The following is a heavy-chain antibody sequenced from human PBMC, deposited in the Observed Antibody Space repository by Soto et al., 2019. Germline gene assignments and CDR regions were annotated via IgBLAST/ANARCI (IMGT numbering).Heavy chain of an antibody. Sequence: GGSLRLSCAASGFTFSSYAMSWVRQAPGKGLEWVSAISGSGGSTYYADSVKGRFTISRDNSKNTLYLQMNSLRAEDTAVYYCAKEMKSGQDYIWGSYRYWGQGTLVTVSS. CDR3: AKEMKSGQDYIWGSYRY. D-gene: IGHD3-16*01. V-gene: IGHV3-23*01. CDR1: GFTFSSYA. J-gene: IGHJ4*02. CDR2: ISGSGGST.